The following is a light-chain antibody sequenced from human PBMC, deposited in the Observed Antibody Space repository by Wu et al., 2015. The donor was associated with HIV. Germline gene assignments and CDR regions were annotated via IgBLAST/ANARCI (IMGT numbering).Light chain of an antibody. CDR1: QSGSSRY. CDR2: GAS. J-gene: IGKJ1*01. V-gene: IGKV3-20*01. Sequence: EIVLTQSPGTLSLSPGERATLSCRASQSGSSRYLAWYQQKAGQAPRLLIYGASTRATGISDRFSGSGSGTDFTLTISSLQPEDVATYYCQKYNTAPWTFGQGTKVEMK. CDR3: QKYNTAPWT.